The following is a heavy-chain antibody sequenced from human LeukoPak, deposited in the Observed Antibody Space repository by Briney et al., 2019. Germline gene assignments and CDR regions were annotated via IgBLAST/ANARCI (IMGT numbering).Heavy chain of an antibody. CDR2: IYTSGST. J-gene: IGHJ6*04. CDR1: GGSISSYY. V-gene: IGHV4-4*07. D-gene: IGHD2-2*02. CDR3: ARVVGYCSSTSCYKNYYYYGMDV. Sequence: SETLSLTCTVSGGSISSYYWSWIRQPAGKGLEWIGRIYTSGSTNYNPSLKSRVTMSVDTSKNQFSLKLSSVTAADTAVYYCARVVGYCSSTSCYKNYYYYGMDVWGKGTTVTVSS.